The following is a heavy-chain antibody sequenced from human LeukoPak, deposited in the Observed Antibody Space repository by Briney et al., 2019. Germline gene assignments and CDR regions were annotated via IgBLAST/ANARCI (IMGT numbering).Heavy chain of an antibody. Sequence: PSETLSLTCTVSGGSISSSRYSWGWVRQPPGKGLEWIGSIYYSGSTFYHPSLKSRVTISVDTSKNQFSLKLSSVTAADTAVYYCASLDYAEVDYWGQGTLVTVSS. J-gene: IGHJ4*02. D-gene: IGHD4-17*01. CDR3: ASLDYAEVDY. V-gene: IGHV4-39*01. CDR1: GGSISSSRYS. CDR2: IYYSGST.